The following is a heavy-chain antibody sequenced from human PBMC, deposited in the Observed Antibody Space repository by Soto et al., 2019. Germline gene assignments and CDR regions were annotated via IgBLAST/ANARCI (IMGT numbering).Heavy chain of an antibody. D-gene: IGHD1-1*01. CDR1: GGTFRTNA. CDR3: ARDKDRLQLGGNYYYIMYV. J-gene: IGHJ6*02. V-gene: IGHV1-69*13. CDR2: IIPIFPTP. Sequence: SSGKVSCKASGGTFRTNAVSRAQQAPGQGLEWMGGIIPIFPTPDYAQKFQSRVTITADESTTTTYMELSSLRSEDTAIYYCARDKDRLQLGGNYYYIMYVWGQGTTVTVSS.